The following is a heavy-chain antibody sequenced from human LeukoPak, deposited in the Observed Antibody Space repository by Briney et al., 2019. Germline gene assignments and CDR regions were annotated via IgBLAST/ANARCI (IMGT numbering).Heavy chain of an antibody. CDR2: IGPAGDT. CDR3: ARGRQMGKSFDY. D-gene: IGHD7-27*01. Sequence: GGSLRLSCAASGFTFSSYDMHWVRQATGKGLEWVSAIGPAGDTYYAGSVKGRFTISRENAKNSLYLQMNSLRAGDTAVYYCARGRQMGKSFDYWGQGTLVIVSS. V-gene: IGHV3-13*01. CDR1: GFTFSSYD. J-gene: IGHJ4*02.